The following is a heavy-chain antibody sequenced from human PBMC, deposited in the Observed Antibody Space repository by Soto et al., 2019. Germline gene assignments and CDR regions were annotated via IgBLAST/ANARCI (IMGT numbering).Heavy chain of an antibody. CDR1: GFTFSNYA. CDR2: ISGSVVTA. D-gene: IGHD4-17*01. V-gene: IGHV3-23*01. Sequence: GGSLRLSCAASGFTFSNYAMSWVRQAPGKGLEWVSGISGSVVTAYYADSVKGRFTVSRDNSKNTVYLQMNSLRAEDTAVYYCAKGHGDYPYYFDYLGQGILVTVSS. J-gene: IGHJ4*02. CDR3: AKGHGDYPYYFDY.